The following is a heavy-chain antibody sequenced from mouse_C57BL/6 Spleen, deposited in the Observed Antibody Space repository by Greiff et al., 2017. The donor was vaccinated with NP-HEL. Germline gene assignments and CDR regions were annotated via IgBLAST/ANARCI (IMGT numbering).Heavy chain of an antibody. J-gene: IGHJ3*01. Sequence: QVQLQQPGAELVRPGSSVKLSCKASGYTFTSYWMDWVKQRPGQGLEWIGNIYPSDSETHYNQKFKDKATLTVDKSSSTAYMQLSSLTSEDSAVYYCASSRGSAWFAYWGQGTLVTVSA. V-gene: IGHV1-61*01. CDR1: GYTFTSYW. CDR2: IYPSDSET. CDR3: ASSRGSAWFAY. D-gene: IGHD3-1*01.